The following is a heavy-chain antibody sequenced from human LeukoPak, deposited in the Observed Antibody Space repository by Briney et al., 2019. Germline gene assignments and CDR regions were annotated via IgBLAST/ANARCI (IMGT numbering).Heavy chain of an antibody. CDR3: AKRQSREFDY. V-gene: IGHV3-23*01. Sequence: GGSLRLSCAASGFNFNDYPMSWVRQTPGKGLEWVSAITSSGETTYYADSVRGRFTISRDNSKNTLYLQMNTLRAEDRAVYYCAKRQSREFDYWGQGTLVTVSS. J-gene: IGHJ4*02. CDR1: GFNFNDYP. CDR2: ITSSGETT.